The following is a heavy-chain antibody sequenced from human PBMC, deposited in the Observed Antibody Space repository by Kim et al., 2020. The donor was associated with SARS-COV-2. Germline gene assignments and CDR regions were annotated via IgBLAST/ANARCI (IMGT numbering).Heavy chain of an antibody. J-gene: IGHJ5*02. V-gene: IGHV5-10-1*01. CDR3: ARLGYSSSSGLFDP. D-gene: IGHD6-6*01. Sequence: TPSVQGHVTISADKSISTAYLQWSSLKASDTAMYYCARLGYSSSSGLFDPWGQGTLVTVSS.